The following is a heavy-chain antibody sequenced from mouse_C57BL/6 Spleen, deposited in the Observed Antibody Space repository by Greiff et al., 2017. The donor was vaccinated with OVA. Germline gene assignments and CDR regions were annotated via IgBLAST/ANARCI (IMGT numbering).Heavy chain of an antibody. J-gene: IGHJ2*01. CDR3: ARNYYGSSYDFDY. V-gene: IGHV2-2*01. CDR2: IWSGGST. CDR1: GFSFTSYG. D-gene: IGHD1-1*01. Sequence: VQLKESGPGLVQPSQCLSITCTVSGFSFTSYGVHWVRQSPGKGLEWLGVIWSGGSTDYNAAFISRLSISKDNSKSQVFFKMNSLQADDTAIYYCARNYYGSSYDFDYWGQGTTLTVSS.